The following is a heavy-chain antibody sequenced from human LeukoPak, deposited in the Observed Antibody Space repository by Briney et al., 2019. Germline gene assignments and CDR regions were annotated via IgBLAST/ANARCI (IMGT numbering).Heavy chain of an antibody. J-gene: IGHJ4*02. CDR1: GFSISNSA. CDR2: IVASSGST. V-gene: IGHV3-23*01. Sequence: GGSLRLSCAASGFSISNSAMRWVRQAPGKGLEWVSLIVASSGSTFYADSVKGRFTISRDRSKNTLYLQMNSLRAEDMAVYYCAKGAYDYIEMGYFDYWGQGTLVTVSS. CDR3: AKGAYDYIEMGYFDY. D-gene: IGHD5-12*01.